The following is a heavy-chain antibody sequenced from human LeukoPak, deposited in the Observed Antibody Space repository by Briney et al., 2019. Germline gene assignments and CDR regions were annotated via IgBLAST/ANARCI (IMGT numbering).Heavy chain of an antibody. CDR3: AKDGAYYYDSSLYYFDY. CDR1: GFTFSSYA. D-gene: IGHD3-22*01. J-gene: IGHJ4*02. CDR2: IGGSGGST. V-gene: IGHV3-23*01. Sequence: GGSLRLSCAASGFTFSSYAMSWVRQAPGKGLEWVSAIGGSGGSTYYADSVKGRFTISRDNSKNTLYLQMNSLRAEDTAVYYFAKDGAYYYDSSLYYFDYWGQGTLVNVSS.